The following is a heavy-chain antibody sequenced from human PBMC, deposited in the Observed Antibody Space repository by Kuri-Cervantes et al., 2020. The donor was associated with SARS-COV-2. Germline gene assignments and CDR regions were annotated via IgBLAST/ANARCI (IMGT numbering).Heavy chain of an antibody. D-gene: IGHD3-10*01. J-gene: IGHJ4*02. CDR1: GFTFSDHY. CDR2: ISYDGSNK. CDR3: AKGPSESFGY. V-gene: IGHV3-30*18. Sequence: GESLKISCAASGFTFSDHYMDWVRQALGKGLEWVAVISYDGSNKYYADSVKGRFTISRDNSKNTLYLQMNSLRAEDTAVYYCAKGPSESFGYWGQGTLVTVSS.